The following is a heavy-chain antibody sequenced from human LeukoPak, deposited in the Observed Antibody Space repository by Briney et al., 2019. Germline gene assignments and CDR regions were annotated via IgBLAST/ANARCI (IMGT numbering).Heavy chain of an antibody. CDR2: INHNGNVN. CDR1: GFTLSSYW. V-gene: IGHV3-7*03. Sequence: GGSLRLSCAASGFTLSSYWMNWARQAPGKGLEWVASINHNGNVNYYVDSVKGRFTISRDNAKNSLHLQMSNLRAEDTAVYFCARGGGLDVWGQGATVTVSS. D-gene: IGHD3-16*01. J-gene: IGHJ6*02. CDR3: ARGGGLDV.